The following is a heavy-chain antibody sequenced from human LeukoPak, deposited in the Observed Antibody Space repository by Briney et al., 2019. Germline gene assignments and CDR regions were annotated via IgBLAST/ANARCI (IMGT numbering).Heavy chain of an antibody. D-gene: IGHD3-10*01. V-gene: IGHV1-2*06. J-gene: IGHJ4*02. CDR2: INPNSGGT. CDR3: AREAGDGSGSYDY. Sequence: ASVKVSCKASGYTLTDYYVHWVRQAPGQGLEWVGRINPNSGGTNYAQRFQGRVTMTRDTSIGTAYMELSRLRSDDTAVYYCAREAGDGSGSYDYWGQGTLVTVSS. CDR1: GYTLTDYY.